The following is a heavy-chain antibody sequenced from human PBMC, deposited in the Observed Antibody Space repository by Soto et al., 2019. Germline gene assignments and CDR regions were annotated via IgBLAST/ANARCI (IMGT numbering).Heavy chain of an antibody. V-gene: IGHV1-18*01. CDR3: ARDGVALTTGISGY. J-gene: IGHJ4*02. D-gene: IGHD4-17*01. Sequence: ASVKVSCKASGYSFTSYAMSWVRQAPGQGLEWMGWINAYNGNTKYAQKFQDRVTMTTDTSTNTVYMELRSLTSDDTAVYYCARDGVALTTGISGYWGQGTLVTVSS. CDR2: INAYNGNT. CDR1: GYSFTSYA.